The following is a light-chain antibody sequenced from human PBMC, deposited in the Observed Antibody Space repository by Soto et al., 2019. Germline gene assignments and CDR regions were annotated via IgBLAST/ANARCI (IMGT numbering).Light chain of an antibody. V-gene: IGKV1-39*01. CDR2: AAX. Sequence: DIQMSQSTSSLSAAVRDRVTITCRASQSISXYVXLXXXXXVXAXXXQXXAAXXLXIGVPSRFSGSGSGTDFTLTISSLHPEDFATYFCQQSHTPPLTFGGGTKVDIK. J-gene: IGKJ4*01. CDR3: QQSHTPPLT. CDR1: QSISXY.